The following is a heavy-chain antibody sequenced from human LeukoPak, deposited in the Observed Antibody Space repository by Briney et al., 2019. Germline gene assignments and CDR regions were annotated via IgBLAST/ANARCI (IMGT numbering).Heavy chain of an antibody. D-gene: IGHD3-9*01. CDR3: ARRAQLRYFDWSY. CDR1: GGSFSGYY. Sequence: PSETLSLTCAVYGGSFSGYYWSWIRQPPGKGLEWIGEINHSGSTNYNPSLKSRVTISVDTSKNQFSLKLSSVTAADTAVYYCARRAQLRYFDWSYWGQGTLVTVSS. CDR2: INHSGST. V-gene: IGHV4-34*01. J-gene: IGHJ4*02.